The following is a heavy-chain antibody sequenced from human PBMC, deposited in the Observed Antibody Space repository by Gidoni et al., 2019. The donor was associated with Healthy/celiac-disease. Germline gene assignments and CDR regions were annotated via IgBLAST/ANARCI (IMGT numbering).Heavy chain of an antibody. CDR3: ARTTPPIFGVVINRAGFDY. CDR2: SYYSGST. Sequence: QLQLQESGPGLVKPSETLSLTCTVSGGSISSSSYYWGWIRQPPGKGLEWIGSSYYSGSTYYNPSLKSRVTISVDTSKNQFSLKLSSVTAADTAVYYCARTTPPIFGVVINRAGFDYWGQGTLVTVSS. J-gene: IGHJ4*02. D-gene: IGHD3-3*01. CDR1: GGSISSSSYY. V-gene: IGHV4-39*01.